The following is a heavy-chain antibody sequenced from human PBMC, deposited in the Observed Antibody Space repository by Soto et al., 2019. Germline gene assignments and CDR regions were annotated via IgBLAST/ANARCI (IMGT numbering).Heavy chain of an antibody. CDR2: IDPSDSYT. CDR3: ARWAAPFAGMDV. Sequence: GESLKISCKGSGYSFTSYWIIWVRQMPGKGLEWMGRIDPSDSYTNYSPSFQGHVTVSADKSITTAYLQWSSLKASDTAMYYCARWAAPFAGMDVWGQGTTVTVSS. J-gene: IGHJ6*02. V-gene: IGHV5-10-1*01. CDR1: GYSFTSYW. D-gene: IGHD6-25*01.